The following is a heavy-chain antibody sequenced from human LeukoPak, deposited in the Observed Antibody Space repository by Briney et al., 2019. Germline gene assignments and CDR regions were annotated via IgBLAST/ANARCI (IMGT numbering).Heavy chain of an antibody. Sequence: SETLSLTCTVSGGSISGPYFWSWIRQHPGKALEWIGYISDSGKTYYNPSLRSRVTISVETSKNQLSLRLHSGTAADTVIYYCARDKLVVDNVFDRWGQGTMVTVSS. D-gene: IGHD2-15*01. CDR2: ISDSGKT. CDR3: ARDKLVVDNVFDR. CDR1: GGSISGPYF. V-gene: IGHV4-31*03. J-gene: IGHJ3*02.